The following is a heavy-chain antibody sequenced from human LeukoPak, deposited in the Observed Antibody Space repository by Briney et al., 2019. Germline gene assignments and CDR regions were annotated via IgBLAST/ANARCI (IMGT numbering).Heavy chain of an antibody. D-gene: IGHD2-21*01. CDR1: GGSISSGDYY. Sequence: SETLSLTCAVSGGSISSGDYYWSWIRQPPGKGLEWIGYIYYSGSTYYNPSLKSRVTISVDTSKNQFSLKLSSVTAADTAVYYCARVEVISRFDPWGQGTLVTVSS. CDR2: IYYSGST. V-gene: IGHV4-30-4*01. CDR3: ARVEVISRFDP. J-gene: IGHJ5*02.